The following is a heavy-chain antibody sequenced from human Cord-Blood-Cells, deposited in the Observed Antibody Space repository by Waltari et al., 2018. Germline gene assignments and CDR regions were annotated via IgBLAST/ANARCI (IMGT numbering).Heavy chain of an antibody. Sequence: EVQLVESGGGLVKPGGSMRLSCAASGFTFSSYSMNWVRQAPGKGLESVSSMSSSRSYIYYADSVEGRVTISRDNAKNSLYLQMNSLRAEDTAVYYCARVRGYSGYAEYWGQGTLVTVSS. CDR3: ARVRGYSGYAEY. CDR2: MSSSRSYI. D-gene: IGHD5-12*01. V-gene: IGHV3-21*01. J-gene: IGHJ4*02. CDR1: GFTFSSYS.